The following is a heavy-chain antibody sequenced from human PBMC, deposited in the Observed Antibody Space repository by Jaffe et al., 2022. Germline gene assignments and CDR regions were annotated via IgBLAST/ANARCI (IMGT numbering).Heavy chain of an antibody. D-gene: IGHD2-8*01. CDR2: IRYDGDNK. J-gene: IGHJ4*02. CDR1: GFTFSNYD. Sequence: QVQLVESGGGVVQPGGSLRLSCAASGFTFSNYDMHWVRQAPGKGLEWVAFIRYDGDNKYYLDSVKGRFTISRDNSNTLYLQMNSLRTEDTAVYYCVRMYHGFDYWGQGTLVTVSS. CDR3: VRMYHGFDY. V-gene: IGHV3-30*02.